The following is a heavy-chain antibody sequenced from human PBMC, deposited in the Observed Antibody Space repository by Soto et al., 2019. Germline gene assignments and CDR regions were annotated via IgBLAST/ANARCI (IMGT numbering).Heavy chain of an antibody. J-gene: IGHJ4*02. CDR3: ARDSQDSSSWYLPY. CDR1: GFTFSSYA. D-gene: IGHD6-13*01. Sequence: PGGSLRLSCAASGFTFSSYAMHWVRQAPGKGLEWVAVISYDGSNKYYADSVKGRFTISRDNSKNTLYLQMNSLRAEDTAVYYCARDSQDSSSWYLPYWGQGTLVTVSS. V-gene: IGHV3-30-3*01. CDR2: ISYDGSNK.